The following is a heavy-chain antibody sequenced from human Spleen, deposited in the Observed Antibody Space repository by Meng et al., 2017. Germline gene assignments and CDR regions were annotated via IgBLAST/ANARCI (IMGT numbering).Heavy chain of an antibody. CDR1: GFTFSSYA. D-gene: IGHD2-15*01. CDR2: IKQDGSEK. V-gene: IGHV3-7*01. CDR3: ARGRRQYCRAGHCYSVDEKYYFDY. J-gene: IGHJ4*02. Sequence: GESLKISCAASGFTFSSYAMTWVRQAPGKGLEWVANIKQDGSEKYYVDSVKGRFTISRDNAKNSLYLQMNSLRAEDTAVYYCARGRRQYCRAGHCYSVDEKYYFDYWGQGILVTVSS.